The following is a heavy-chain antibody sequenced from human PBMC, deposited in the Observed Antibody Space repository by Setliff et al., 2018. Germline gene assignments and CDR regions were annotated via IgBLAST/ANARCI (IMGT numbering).Heavy chain of an antibody. V-gene: IGHV4-39*01. D-gene: IGHD3-22*01. CDR3: ARHGYYDSSGYSNWFDP. CDR2: IYYSGST. J-gene: IGHJ5*02. CDR1: GGSISSSGYY. Sequence: PSETLSLTCTVSGGSISSSGYYWGWIRQPPGKGLEWIGSIYYSGSTYYNPSLKSRVTISVDTSKNQFSLKLSSVTAADTAVYYCARHGYYDSSGYSNWFDPWGQGTLVTVSS.